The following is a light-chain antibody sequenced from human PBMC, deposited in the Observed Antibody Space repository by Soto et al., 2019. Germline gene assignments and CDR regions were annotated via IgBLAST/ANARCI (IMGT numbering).Light chain of an antibody. Sequence: IVLTQSPGTLSLSPGERATLSCRASQTVSSNFLAWYQEKPGQGPRLLIYGASTRATGIPDRFSGSGSGTDFTLTISRLDPEDFAVYYCRQYGSSRTFGQGTKVEIK. J-gene: IGKJ1*01. CDR3: RQYGSSRT. CDR2: GAS. CDR1: QTVSSNF. V-gene: IGKV3-20*01.